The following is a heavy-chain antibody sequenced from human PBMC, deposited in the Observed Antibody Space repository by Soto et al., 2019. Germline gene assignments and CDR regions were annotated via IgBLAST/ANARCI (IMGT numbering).Heavy chain of an antibody. V-gene: IGHV3-33*01. Sequence: GGSLRLSCAASGFTFSSYGMHWVRQAPGKGLEWVAVIWYDGSNKYYADSVKGRFTISRDNSKNTLYLQMNSLRAEDTAVYYCASFPVVAGTTRDSFDIWGKGTMVTVSS. CDR3: ASFPVVAGTTRDSFDI. D-gene: IGHD2-15*01. CDR2: IWYDGSNK. J-gene: IGHJ3*02. CDR1: GFTFSSYG.